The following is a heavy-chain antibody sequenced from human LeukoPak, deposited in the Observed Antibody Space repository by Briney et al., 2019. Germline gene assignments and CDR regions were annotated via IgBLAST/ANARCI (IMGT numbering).Heavy chain of an antibody. CDR3: ARARGYYDSSGYFKGNFDY. J-gene: IGHJ4*02. CDR1: GYTFTGYY. Sequence: ASVKVSCKASGYTFTGYYMRWVRQAPGQGLEWMGWINPNSGGTNYAQKFQGRVTMTRDTSISTAYMELSRLRPDDTAVYYCARARGYYDSSGYFKGNFDYWGQGTLVTVSS. V-gene: IGHV1-2*02. CDR2: INPNSGGT. D-gene: IGHD3-22*01.